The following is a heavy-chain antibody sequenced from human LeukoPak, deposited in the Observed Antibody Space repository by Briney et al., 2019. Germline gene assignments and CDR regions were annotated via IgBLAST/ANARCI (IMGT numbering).Heavy chain of an antibody. D-gene: IGHD5-24*01. Sequence: GGSLRISCAASGFIFDDYAMHWVRQVPGRGLEWVSLISGDGVSSFYADSVRGRFTISRDNNNNSLSLQMHSLTAEDTAFYYCAREQFSHTSNYFDNWGQGILVTVSS. CDR2: ISGDGVSS. V-gene: IGHV3-43*02. CDR3: AREQFSHTSNYFDN. CDR1: GFIFDDYA. J-gene: IGHJ4*02.